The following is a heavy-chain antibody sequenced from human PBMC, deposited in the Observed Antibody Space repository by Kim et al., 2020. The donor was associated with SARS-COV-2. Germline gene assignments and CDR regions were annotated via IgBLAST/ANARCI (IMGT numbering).Heavy chain of an antibody. CDR3: ARDVVVLRFLEWGSPDYYYGMDV. CDR1: GFTFSSYS. CDR2: ISSSSSYI. V-gene: IGHV3-21*01. D-gene: IGHD3-3*01. J-gene: IGHJ6*02. Sequence: GGSLRLSCAASGFTFSSYSMNWVRQAPGKGLEWVSSISSSSSYIYYADSVKGRFTISRDNAKNSLYLQMNSLRAEDTAVYYCARDVVVLRFLEWGSPDYYYGMDVWGQGTTVTVSS.